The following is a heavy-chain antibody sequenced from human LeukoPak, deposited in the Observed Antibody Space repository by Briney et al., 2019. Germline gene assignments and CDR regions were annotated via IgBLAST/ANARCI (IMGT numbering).Heavy chain of an antibody. D-gene: IGHD6-13*01. J-gene: IGHJ4*02. CDR3: ARVLSSSHFDY. V-gene: IGHV1-3*01. CDR1: GYTFTSYA. CDR2: INAGNGNT. Sequence: GASVKVSCKASGYTFTSYAMHWVRQAPGQRLEWMGWINAGNGNTKYSQKFQGRVTITRDISASTAYMELSSLRSEDTAVYYCARVLSSSHFDYWGQGTLVTVPS.